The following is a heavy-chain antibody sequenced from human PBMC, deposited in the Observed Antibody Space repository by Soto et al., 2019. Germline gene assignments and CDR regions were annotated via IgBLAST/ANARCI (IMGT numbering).Heavy chain of an antibody. CDR1: GFTFSSYS. V-gene: IGHV3-21*01. D-gene: IGHD3-10*01. Sequence: ESVGGLVKPGGSLRLSCAASGFTFSSYSMNWVRQAPGKGLEWVSSISSSSSYIYYADSVKGRFTISRDNAKNSLYLQMNSMRAEDTAVYYCAIDQNQRDYYGSGLKGLFDPWGQGTLVTVSS. CDR3: AIDQNQRDYYGSGLKGLFDP. CDR2: ISSSSSYI. J-gene: IGHJ5*02.